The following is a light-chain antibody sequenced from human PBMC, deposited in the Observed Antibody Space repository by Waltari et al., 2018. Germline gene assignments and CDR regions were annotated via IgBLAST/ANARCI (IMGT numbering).Light chain of an antibody. J-gene: IGKJ2*01. Sequence: DIQMTQSPSSLSASVGDRVTITCRASQTIGTSFRWYQQKPGKAPSLVIYAASSLQSVVPSRFSGSGSGTDFTLTISSLQAEDFATYYCQHGDKTPYTFGRGTRVEIK. CDR1: QTIGTS. V-gene: IGKV1-39*01. CDR2: AAS. CDR3: QHGDKTPYT.